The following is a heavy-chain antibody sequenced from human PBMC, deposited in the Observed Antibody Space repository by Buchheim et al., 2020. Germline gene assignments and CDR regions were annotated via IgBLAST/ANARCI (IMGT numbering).Heavy chain of an antibody. CDR2: IYNTGST. D-gene: IGHD2-21*01. CDR3: ARAAYCGRNCLWYFDL. J-gene: IGHJ2*01. Sequence: QVQLQESGPGLVKPSETLSLTCTVSGGSISSYYWSWIRQPPGKGLEWIGYIYNTGSTNYNPSLKSRVTISVDTSKNQFSLKLSSVTAVDTAVYYCARAAYCGRNCLWYFDLWGRGTL. V-gene: IGHV4-59*01. CDR1: GGSISSYY.